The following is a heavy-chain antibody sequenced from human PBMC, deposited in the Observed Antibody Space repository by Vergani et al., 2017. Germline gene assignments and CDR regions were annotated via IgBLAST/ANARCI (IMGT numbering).Heavy chain of an antibody. CDR1: GYTFTSYG. D-gene: IGHD6-13*01. CDR2: ISAYNGNT. Sequence: QVQLVQSGAEVKKPGASVKVSCKASGYTFTSYGISWVRQAPGQGLEWMGWISAYNGNTTYAQKLQGRVTMTTNTSTSTAYMELSSLRSEDTAVYYCARARGIAAAGHLDYWGQGTLVTVSS. J-gene: IGHJ4*02. CDR3: ARARGIAAAGHLDY. V-gene: IGHV1-18*01.